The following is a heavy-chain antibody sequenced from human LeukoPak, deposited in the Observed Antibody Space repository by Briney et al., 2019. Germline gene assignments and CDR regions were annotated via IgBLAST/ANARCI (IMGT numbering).Heavy chain of an antibody. J-gene: IGHJ6*02. V-gene: IGHV4-59*08. D-gene: IGHD3-10*01. Sequence: SSETLSLTCTVSGGSISSYYWSWIRQPPGKGLEWIGYIYYSGSTNYNPSLKSRVTISVDTSKNQFSLKLSSVTAADTAVYYCARRGGYYGSGSYYYYGMDVWGQGTTVTVSS. CDR2: IYYSGST. CDR3: ARRGGYYGSGSYYYYGMDV. CDR1: GGSISSYY.